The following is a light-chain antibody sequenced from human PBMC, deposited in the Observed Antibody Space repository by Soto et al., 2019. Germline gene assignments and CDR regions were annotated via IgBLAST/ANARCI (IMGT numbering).Light chain of an antibody. CDR2: GAS. CDR3: QQYGSSRWT. J-gene: IGKJ1*01. Sequence: EIVLTQSPGTLSLSPGERATLSCRASQSVSSIYLAWYQQKPGQAPRLLIYGASSRATGIPDRFSGSGSGTDFTLTISRLEPEDFAVYYWQQYGSSRWTFGQGTKVES. CDR1: QSVSSIY. V-gene: IGKV3-20*01.